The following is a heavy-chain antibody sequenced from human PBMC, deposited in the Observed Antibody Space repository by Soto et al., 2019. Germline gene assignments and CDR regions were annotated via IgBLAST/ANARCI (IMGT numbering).Heavy chain of an antibody. CDR2: IIPILGIA. D-gene: IGHD6-13*01. Sequence: QVQLVQSGAEVKKPGSSVKVSCKASGGTFSSYTISWVRQAPGQGLEWMGRIIPILGIANYAQKFQGRVTXTXDKXTSTAYMELSSLRSEDTAVYYCARVRAAAAYGMDVWGQGTTVTVSS. CDR1: GGTFSSYT. CDR3: ARVRAAAAYGMDV. J-gene: IGHJ6*02. V-gene: IGHV1-69*02.